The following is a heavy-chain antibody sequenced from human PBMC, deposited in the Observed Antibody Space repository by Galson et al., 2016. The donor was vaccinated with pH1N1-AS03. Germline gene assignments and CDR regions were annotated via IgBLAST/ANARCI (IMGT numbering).Heavy chain of an antibody. Sequence: SLRLSCAASGFTFSSHGMHWVRQTPGKGLEWVAVIWHDGSEKYYADSVKGRFTISRDNSKNTLYLQMSSLRAEDTAVYYCARGQGYNSGYFDTDYWGRGTLVTVSS. CDR1: GFTFSSHG. J-gene: IGHJ4*02. V-gene: IGHV3-33*01. D-gene: IGHD3-22*01. CDR3: ARGQGYNSGYFDTDY. CDR2: IWHDGSEK.